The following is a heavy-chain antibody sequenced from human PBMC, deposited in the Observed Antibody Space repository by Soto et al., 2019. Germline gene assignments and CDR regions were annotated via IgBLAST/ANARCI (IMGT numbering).Heavy chain of an antibody. J-gene: IGHJ4*02. D-gene: IGHD3-22*01. Sequence: ASVKVSFNRGGYWFSSYRIGWGLEKPGKGLHWMGWISTYSGNTNFAQDFRDRLTMTTDTSTNTAYMELRSLRSDDMAVYYCVRVNEGVYYDSSGYYDFWGQGTRVNVSS. V-gene: IGHV1-18*03. CDR1: GYWFSSYR. CDR3: VRVNEGVYYDSSGYYDF. CDR2: ISTYSGNT.